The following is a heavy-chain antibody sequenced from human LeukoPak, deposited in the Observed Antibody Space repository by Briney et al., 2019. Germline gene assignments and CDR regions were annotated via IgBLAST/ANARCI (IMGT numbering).Heavy chain of an antibody. CDR1: GGSISSGGYY. J-gene: IGHJ6*02. D-gene: IGHD1-26*01. V-gene: IGHV4-31*03. Sequence: SETLSLTCTVSGGSISSGGYYWSWIRQHPGKGLEWIGYIYYSGSTYYNPSLKSRVTISVDTSKNQFSLKLSSVTAADTAVYYCARDQGATTDYYYGMDVWGQGTTVTVSS. CDR2: IYYSGST. CDR3: ARDQGATTDYYYGMDV.